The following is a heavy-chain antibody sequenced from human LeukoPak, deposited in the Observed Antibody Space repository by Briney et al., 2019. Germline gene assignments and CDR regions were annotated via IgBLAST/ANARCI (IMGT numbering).Heavy chain of an antibody. V-gene: IGHV3-48*04. J-gene: IGHJ4*02. Sequence: GGSLRLSCAASGFNFRTYSMKWIRQAPGKGLEWISYISGSSSTLYYADSVKGRFTISRDNANNSLFLQMNGLRAEDSAIYYCAKGELIGTVFDFWGQGALVTVSS. CDR3: AKGELIGTVFDF. CDR2: ISGSSSTL. D-gene: IGHD1-7*01. CDR1: GFNFRTYS.